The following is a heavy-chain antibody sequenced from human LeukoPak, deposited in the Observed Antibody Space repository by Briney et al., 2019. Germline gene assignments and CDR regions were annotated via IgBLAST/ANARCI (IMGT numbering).Heavy chain of an antibody. CDR1: GGSFSGYY. D-gene: IGHD3-22*01. Sequence: PSEALSLTCAVYGGSFSGYYWSWIRQPPGKGLEWIEEINHSGRTNYNPSLKNGVSISADTSKNQFSLKMSSVTAADTAVYYCARGGKGVITLYYYYYMDVWGKGTTVTVSS. CDR2: INHSGRT. J-gene: IGHJ6*03. V-gene: IGHV4-34*01. CDR3: ARGGKGVITLYYYYYMDV.